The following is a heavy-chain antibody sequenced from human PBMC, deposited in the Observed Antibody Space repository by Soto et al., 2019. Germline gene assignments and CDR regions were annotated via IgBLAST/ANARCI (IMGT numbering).Heavy chain of an antibody. Sequence: EVQLVESGGGLIQPGGSLRLSCAVSGFTVSNNYMSWVRQAPGKGLEGVSVIYSGGYTAYGDSVKGRFTISRDNSKNTPDLQMKGPGAHGTAVYARGPGPGGGGYWGQGTLVTVSS. CDR1: GFTVSNNY. CDR2: IYSGGYT. D-gene: IGHD3-10*01. V-gene: IGHV3-53*01. CDR3: GPGPGGGGY. J-gene: IGHJ4*02.